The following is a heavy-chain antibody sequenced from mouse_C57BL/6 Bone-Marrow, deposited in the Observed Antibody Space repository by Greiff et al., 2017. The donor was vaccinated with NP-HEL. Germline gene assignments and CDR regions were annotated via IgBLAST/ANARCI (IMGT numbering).Heavy chain of an antibody. CDR2: IRNKANNHAT. V-gene: IGHV6-6*01. J-gene: IGHJ4*01. Sequence: EVKLVESGGGLVQPGGSMKLSCAASGFTFSDAWMDWVRQSPEKGLEWVAEIRNKANNHATYYAESVKGRFTISRDDSKSSVYLQMNSLRAEDTGIYYCTSRGLYDYDEGGYYAMDYWGQGTSVTVSS. CDR1: GFTFSDAW. CDR3: TSRGLYDYDEGGYYAMDY. D-gene: IGHD2-4*01.